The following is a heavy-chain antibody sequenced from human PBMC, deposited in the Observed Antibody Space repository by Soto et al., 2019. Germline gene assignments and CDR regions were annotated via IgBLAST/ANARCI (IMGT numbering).Heavy chain of an antibody. CDR3: ARDTAMVIPYYFGMDV. CDR2: ISAYNGNT. CDR1: GYTFTSYG. V-gene: IGHV1-18*01. Sequence: QVQLVQSGAEVKKPGASVKVSCKASGYTFTSYGISWVRQAPGQGLEWMGWISAYNGNTNYAQKLQCRDIMTTDTSTSTAYMDLRSMRSDDANVYYCARDTAMVIPYYFGMDVWGQGTTVPVFS. D-gene: IGHD5-18*01. J-gene: IGHJ6*02.